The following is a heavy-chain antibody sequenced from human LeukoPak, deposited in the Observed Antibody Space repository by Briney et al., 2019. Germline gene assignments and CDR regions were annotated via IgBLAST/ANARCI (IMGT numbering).Heavy chain of an antibody. J-gene: IGHJ6*02. CDR1: GFTFSSYE. CDR2: IYGTSSR. D-gene: IGHD6-19*01. V-gene: IGHV3-66*04. CDR3: ARPHSSSYQYGMDV. Sequence: GGSLRLSCAASGFTFSSYEMNWVRQAPGQGLEWVSFIYGTSSRYYADSVKGRFTISRDNSKNTVNLQMNSLRAEDTAVYYCARPHSSSYQYGMDVWGPGTTVTVSS.